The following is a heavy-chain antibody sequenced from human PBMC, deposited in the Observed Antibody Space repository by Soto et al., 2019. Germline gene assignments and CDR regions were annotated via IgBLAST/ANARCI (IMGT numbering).Heavy chain of an antibody. CDR1: GFTFSSHA. V-gene: IGHV3-30-3*01. CDR3: ARDDEGGSDCDLGY. J-gene: IGHJ4*02. CDR2: ISSDGSNK. D-gene: IGHD1-26*01. Sequence: QVQLVESGGGVVQPGRSLRLSCAVSGFTFSSHAMHWVRQAPGKGLEWVTLISSDGSNKYYADSVKGRFTTSRDNSKNTKYLQMNSLGVEDTAVYYCARDDEGGSDCDLGYWGQGALVTVSS.